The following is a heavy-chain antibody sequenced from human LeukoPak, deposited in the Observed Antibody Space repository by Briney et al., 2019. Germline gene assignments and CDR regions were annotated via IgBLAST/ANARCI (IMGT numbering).Heavy chain of an antibody. D-gene: IGHD3-10*01. J-gene: IGHJ5*02. CDR3: ARDLYGSGSYSGDNWFDP. CDR2: INAGNGNT. CDR1: GYTFTSYA. Sequence: ASVKVSCKASGYTFTSYAMHWVRQAPGQRLEWMGWINAGNGNTKYSQKFQGRVTITRDTSASTAYMELSSLRSEDTAVYYCARDLYGSGSYSGDNWFDPWGQGTLVTVSS. V-gene: IGHV1-3*01.